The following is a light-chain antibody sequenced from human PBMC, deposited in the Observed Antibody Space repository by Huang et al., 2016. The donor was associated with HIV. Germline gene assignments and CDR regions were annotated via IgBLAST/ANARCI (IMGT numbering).Light chain of an antibody. CDR3: QQLKTYPIT. CDR2: AAS. Sequence: IQLTQSPSSLSASVGDRVTITCRASQGIGRYLVCYQQTPRKAPKLLIYAASTLQSGVPSRFSGSGSGTDFTLTISSLQPEDFATYYCQQLKTYPITFGPGTQVDIK. CDR1: QGIGRY. J-gene: IGKJ3*01. V-gene: IGKV1-9*01.